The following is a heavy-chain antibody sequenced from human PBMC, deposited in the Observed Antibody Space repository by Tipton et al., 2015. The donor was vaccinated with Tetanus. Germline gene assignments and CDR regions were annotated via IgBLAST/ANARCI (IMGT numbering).Heavy chain of an antibody. CDR3: ARLRVYCSTACYSREDY. J-gene: IGHJ4*02. Sequence: GSLRLSYVASGFTFRSYWMSWVRQAPGKGLEWVANIKEDGSEMYYADSVKGRFTISRDNARNSLSVHMNSLTAEDTAVYYCARLRVYCSTACYSREDYWGQGTLVTVSS. V-gene: IGHV3-7*01. CDR1: GFTFRSYW. D-gene: IGHD2/OR15-2a*01. CDR2: IKEDGSEM.